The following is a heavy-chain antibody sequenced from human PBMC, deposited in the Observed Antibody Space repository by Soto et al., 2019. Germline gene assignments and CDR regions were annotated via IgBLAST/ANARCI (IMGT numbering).Heavy chain of an antibody. V-gene: IGHV4-30-4*01. CDR3: ARVDFRGEYSSGWYYFDY. J-gene: IGHJ4*02. D-gene: IGHD6-19*01. CDR2: IYYSGST. Sequence: QVQLQESGPGLVKPSQTLSLTCTVSGGSISSGDYYWSWIRQPPGKGLEWIGYIYYSGSTYYNPSLNSRVTISVETSKNQFSLMLSSVSAADTAVYYCARVDFRGEYSSGWYYFDYWGQGTLVTVSS. CDR1: GGSISSGDYY.